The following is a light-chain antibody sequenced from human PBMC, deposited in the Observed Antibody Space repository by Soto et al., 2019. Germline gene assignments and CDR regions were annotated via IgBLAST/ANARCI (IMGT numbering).Light chain of an antibody. CDR2: QVS. Sequence: QSALTQPASVSGSPGQSITISCTGTSSDLGGYNFVSWYQHHPGKAPKLMIYQVSNRPSGVSNRFSGSKSGNTASLTISGLQAEDEADYYCCSYTSSSPYLFGTGTKVTVL. V-gene: IGLV2-14*01. CDR3: CSYTSSSPYL. J-gene: IGLJ1*01. CDR1: SSDLGGYNF.